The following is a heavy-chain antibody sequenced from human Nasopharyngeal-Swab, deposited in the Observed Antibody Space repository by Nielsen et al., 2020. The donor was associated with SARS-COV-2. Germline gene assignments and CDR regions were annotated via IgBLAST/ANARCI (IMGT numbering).Heavy chain of an antibody. Sequence: ASVKVSCKASGYTFTSYGISWVRQAPGQGLEWMGWISAYNGNTNYAQKPQGRVTMTTDTSTSTAYMELRSLRSDDTAVYYCARAVGQQWLVRRNYFDYWGQGTLVTVSS. CDR2: ISAYNGNT. J-gene: IGHJ4*02. D-gene: IGHD6-19*01. CDR1: GYTFTSYG. V-gene: IGHV1-18*01. CDR3: ARAVGQQWLVRRNYFDY.